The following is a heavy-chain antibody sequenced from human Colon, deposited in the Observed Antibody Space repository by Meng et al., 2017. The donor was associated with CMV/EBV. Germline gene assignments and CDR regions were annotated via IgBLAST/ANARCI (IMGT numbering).Heavy chain of an antibody. V-gene: IGHV3-30*02. Sequence: GESLKISCAASGFTFSSYGMHWVRQAPGKGLEWVAFIRYDGSNKYYADSVKGRFTISRDNSKNTLYLQMNSLRAEDTAVYYCAREKAQWLRGYYFDHWGQGTLVTVSS. J-gene: IGHJ4*02. CDR1: GFTFSSYG. D-gene: IGHD5-12*01. CDR3: AREKAQWLRGYYFDH. CDR2: IRYDGSNK.